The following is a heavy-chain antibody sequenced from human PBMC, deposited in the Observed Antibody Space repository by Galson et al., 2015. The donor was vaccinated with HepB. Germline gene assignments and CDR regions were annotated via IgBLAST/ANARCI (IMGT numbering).Heavy chain of an antibody. V-gene: IGHV3-48*01. CDR3: ARNPSSYDYYSMDV. CDR1: GFSFTSHS. J-gene: IGHJ6*02. CDR2: VSSGSTGR. Sequence: SLRLSCAASGFSFTSHSMNWVRQAPGKGLEWVSYVSSGSTGRYYADSVRGRFTTSRDNAKNSLYLHMKGLRAEDTAVYYCARNPSSYDYYSMDVWGQGTTVTVSS.